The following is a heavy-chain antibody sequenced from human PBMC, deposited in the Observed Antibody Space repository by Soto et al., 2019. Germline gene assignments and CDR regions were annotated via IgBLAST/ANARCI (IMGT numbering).Heavy chain of an antibody. J-gene: IGHJ6*02. Sequence: SETLSLTCAVYGGSFSGYYWSWIRQPPGKGLEWIGEINHSGSTNYSPSLKSRVTISVDTSKNQFSLKLSSVTAADTAVYYCASPGVYYGMDVWGQGTTVTVSS. CDR2: INHSGST. CDR1: GGSFSGYY. CDR3: ASPGVYYGMDV. V-gene: IGHV4-34*01. D-gene: IGHD2-8*01.